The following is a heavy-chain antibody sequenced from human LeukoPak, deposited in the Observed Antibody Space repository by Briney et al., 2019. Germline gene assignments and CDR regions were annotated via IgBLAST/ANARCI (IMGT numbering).Heavy chain of an antibody. CDR1: GGSISSYY. V-gene: IGHV4-59*01. J-gene: IGHJ6*03. CDR3: AGARAGIHLNYYYYYMDV. D-gene: IGHD1-14*01. CDR2: IYYSGST. Sequence: PSETLSLTCTVSGGSISSYYWSWIRQPPGKGLEWIGYIYYSGSTNYNPSLKSRVTISVDTSKNQFSLKLSSVTAADTAVYYCAGARAGIHLNYYYYYMDVWGKGTTVTISS.